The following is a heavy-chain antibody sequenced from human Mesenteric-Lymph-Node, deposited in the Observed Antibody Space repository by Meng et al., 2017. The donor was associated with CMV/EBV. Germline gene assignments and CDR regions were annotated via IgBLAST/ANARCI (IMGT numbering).Heavy chain of an antibody. CDR1: GGSISSSNW. J-gene: IGHJ4*02. CDR3: AGTAIRVGATTFVY. Sequence: AGGSISSSNWWSWVRQPPGKGLEWIGEIYHSGSTNYNPSLKSRVTISVDKSKNQFSLKLSSVTAADTAVYYCAGTAIRVGATTFVYWGQGTPVTVSS. CDR2: IYHSGST. D-gene: IGHD1-26*01. V-gene: IGHV4-4*02.